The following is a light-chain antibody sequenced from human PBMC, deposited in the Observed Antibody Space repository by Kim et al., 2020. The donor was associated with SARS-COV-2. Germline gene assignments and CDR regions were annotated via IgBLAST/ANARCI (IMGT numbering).Light chain of an antibody. CDR1: SGSIASNY. CDR3: QSYDNYNQV. V-gene: IGLV6-57*01. J-gene: IGLJ3*02. CDR2: GDD. Sequence: GKTVTISCTRSSGSIASNYVQWYQQRPGSSPTTVIYGDDQRPSGVPDRFSGSIDSSSNSASLTISSLKTEDEDEYYCQSYDNYNQVFGGGTQLTVL.